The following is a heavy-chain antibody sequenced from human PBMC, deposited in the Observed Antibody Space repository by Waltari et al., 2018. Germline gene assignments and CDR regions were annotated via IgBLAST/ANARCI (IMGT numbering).Heavy chain of an antibody. Sequence: EGQLVESGGDLVQPGGSLRLSCAASALTFSTYWMHWVRQAPGKGLVGVARINPDGRTTTYADSVRVRVSISRDNAKNTLYLQMNSLTVEDTAVYFCARSMNYGPDYWGRGTLVTVSS. CDR2: INPDGRTT. D-gene: IGHD3-10*01. CDR3: ARSMNYGPDY. CDR1: ALTFSTYW. J-gene: IGHJ4*02. V-gene: IGHV3-74*01.